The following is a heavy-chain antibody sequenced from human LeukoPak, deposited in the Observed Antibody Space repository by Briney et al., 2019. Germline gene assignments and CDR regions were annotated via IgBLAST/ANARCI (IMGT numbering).Heavy chain of an antibody. Sequence: GESLKISCKGSGYSFTRYWIGWVRQMPGKGLEWMGTIYPGESDTRYSPSFQGQVTISADKSISTAYLQWSSLKASDTAMYYCARRFGRTGTIDFDYWGQGTLVTVSS. D-gene: IGHD1-1*01. CDR3: ARRFGRTGTIDFDY. CDR1: GYSFTRYW. J-gene: IGHJ4*02. CDR2: IYPGESDT. V-gene: IGHV5-51*01.